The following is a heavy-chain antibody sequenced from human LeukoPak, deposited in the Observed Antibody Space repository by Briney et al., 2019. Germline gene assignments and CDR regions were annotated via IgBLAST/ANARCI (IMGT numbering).Heavy chain of an antibody. CDR1: GGTFSSYA. CDR3: ARDNCSGGSCYVYYGMDV. CDR2: IIPILGIA. J-gene: IGHJ6*02. V-gene: IGHV1-69*04. D-gene: IGHD2-15*01. Sequence: SVKVSCKASGGTFSSYAISWVRQAPGQGLEWMGRIIPILGIANYAQKFQGRVTVTADKSTSTAYMELSSLRSEDTAVYYCARDNCSGGSCYVYYGMDVWGQGTTVTVSS.